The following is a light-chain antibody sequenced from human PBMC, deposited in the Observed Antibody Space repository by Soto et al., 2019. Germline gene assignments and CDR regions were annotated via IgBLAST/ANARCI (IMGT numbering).Light chain of an antibody. J-gene: IGKJ5*01. CDR3: QQFGGSPPVT. V-gene: IGKV3-20*01. Sequence: PGDGATLSCRASRRVSSTYLAWYQQRPGQAPRLLIYGASTRASGIPDRFSGGGSGTDFSLTISRLEPEDFAVYFCQQFGGSPPVTFGQGKRLEIK. CDR2: GAS. CDR1: RRVSSTY.